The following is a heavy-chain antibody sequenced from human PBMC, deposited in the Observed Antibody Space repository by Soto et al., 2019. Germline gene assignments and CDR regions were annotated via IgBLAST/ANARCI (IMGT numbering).Heavy chain of an antibody. J-gene: IGHJ6*04. V-gene: IGHV3-23*01. CDR1: GFTFSSYA. CDR2: ISGSGGST. D-gene: IGHD3-16*01. Sequence: PGGSLRLSCAASGFTFSSYAMSWVRQAPGKGLEWVSAISGSGGSTYYADSVKGRFTISRDNSKNTLYLQMNSLRAEDTAVYYCAKAMGSAFVLGVFMDVWGKGTTVTVSS. CDR3: AKAMGSAFVLGVFMDV.